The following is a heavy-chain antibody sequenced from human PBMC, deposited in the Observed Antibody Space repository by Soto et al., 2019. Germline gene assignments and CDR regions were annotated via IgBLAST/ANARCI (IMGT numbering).Heavy chain of an antibody. CDR2: IGGSGRDP. Sequence: EVRLLESGGGLVHPGGSLRLSCAASGFIFNNYAMTWVRQAPGKGLEWVTAIGGSGRDPYYADSVKGRFTISRDNSKNTLYLRMSSLIAEDTAVYYCTRGWSADYWGQGTLVTVSS. CDR3: TRGWSADY. CDR1: GFIFNNYA. J-gene: IGHJ4*02. D-gene: IGHD1-1*01. V-gene: IGHV3-23*01.